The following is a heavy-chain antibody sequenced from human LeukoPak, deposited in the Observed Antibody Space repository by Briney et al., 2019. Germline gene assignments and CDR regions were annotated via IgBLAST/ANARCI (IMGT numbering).Heavy chain of an antibody. J-gene: IGHJ5*02. CDR1: GYTLTSYD. D-gene: IGHD2-8*01. V-gene: IGHV1-8*01. CDR3: ATTPTNSRGWFDP. Sequence: ASVKVSCKASGYTLTSYDINWVRQATGQGLEWMGWMNVKSGNTGYAQKFQGRVTMTRNTSISTAYIELRRLKSEDTAVYYCATTPTNSRGWFDPWGQGSLVTVSS. CDR2: MNVKSGNT.